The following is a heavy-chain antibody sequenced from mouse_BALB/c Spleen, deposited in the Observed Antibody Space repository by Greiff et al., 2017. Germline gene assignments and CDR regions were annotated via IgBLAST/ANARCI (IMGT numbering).Heavy chain of an antibody. D-gene: IGHD1-1*01. CDR1: GFTFTDYY. CDR2: IRNKANGYTT. Sequence: EVMLVESGGGLVQPGGSLRLSCATSGFTFTDYYMRWVRQPPGKALEWLGFIRNKANGYTTEYSASVKGRFTISRDNSQSILYLQMNTLRAEDSATEYCARGYGSSYDWYFDVWGAGTTVTVSS. CDR3: ARGYGSSYDWYFDV. V-gene: IGHV7-3*02. J-gene: IGHJ1*01.